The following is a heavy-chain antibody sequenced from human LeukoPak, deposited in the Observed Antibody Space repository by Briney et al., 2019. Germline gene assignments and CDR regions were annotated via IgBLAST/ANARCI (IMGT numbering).Heavy chain of an antibody. Sequence: SETLSLTCTVSGGSISSSSYYWGWIRQPPGKGLEWIGSIYYSGSTYYNPSLKSRVTISVDTSKNQFSLKLSSDTAADTAVYYCARRRGGGFDYWGQGTLVTVSS. V-gene: IGHV4-39*01. D-gene: IGHD3-16*01. CDR3: ARRRGGGFDY. CDR1: GGSISSSSYY. J-gene: IGHJ4*02. CDR2: IYYSGST.